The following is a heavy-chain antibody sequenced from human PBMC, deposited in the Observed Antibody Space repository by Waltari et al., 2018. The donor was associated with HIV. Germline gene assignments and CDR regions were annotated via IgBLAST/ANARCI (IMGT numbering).Heavy chain of an antibody. V-gene: IGHV3-33*01. CDR1: GFTFGNSG. D-gene: IGHD6-13*01. CDR2: IWYDGSNK. J-gene: IGHJ6*02. CDR3: VRNRIVQQILGGMDV. Sequence: QVHLVESGGGVVQPGRSLRLSCEASGFTFGNSGMPWVRQAPGKVLEWVAVIWYDGSNKYDRDSVKGRFTISRDNSKNTLYLQMNSLRAEDTAVYYCVRNRIVQQILGGMDVWGQGTTVTVSS.